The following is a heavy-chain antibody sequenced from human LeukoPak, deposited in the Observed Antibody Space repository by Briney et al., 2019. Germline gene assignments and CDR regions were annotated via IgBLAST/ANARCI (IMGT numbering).Heavy chain of an antibody. CDR1: GFTFSSYG. CDR2: IRYDGSNK. V-gene: IGHV3-30*02. D-gene: IGHD6-19*01. CDR3: AKDPSSGWLNAEYFQH. J-gene: IGHJ1*01. Sequence: GGSLRLSCAASGFTFSSYGMHWVRQAPGKGLEWVAFIRYDGSNKYYADSVKRRFTISRDNSKNTLYLQMNSLRAEDTAVYYCAKDPSSGWLNAEYFQHWGQGTLVTVSS.